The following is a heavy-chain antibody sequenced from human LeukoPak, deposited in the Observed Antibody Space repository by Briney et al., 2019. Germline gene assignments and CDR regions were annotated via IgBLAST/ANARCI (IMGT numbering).Heavy chain of an antibody. D-gene: IGHD6-19*01. J-gene: IGHJ4*02. V-gene: IGHV3-33*01. CDR1: GFTFSSYG. CDR3: ARDRAVAATECFDY. CDR2: IWYDGSNK. Sequence: GGSLRLSCAASGFTFSSYGMHWVRQAPGKGLEWVAVIWYDGSNKYYADSVKGRFTISRDNSKNTLYLQMNSLRAEDTAVYYCARDRAVAATECFDYWGQGTLVTVSS.